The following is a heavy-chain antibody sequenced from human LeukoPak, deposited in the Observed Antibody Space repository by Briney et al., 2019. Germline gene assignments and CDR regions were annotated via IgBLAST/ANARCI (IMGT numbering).Heavy chain of an antibody. V-gene: IGHV4-39*01. D-gene: IGHD6-13*01. CDR3: ARRGYSSSWYERYFDY. CDR1: GGSIRSGNYY. J-gene: IGHJ4*02. Sequence: SETLSLTCTVSGGSIRSGNYYWACIRQPPGKGLEWIGSIYYSGSTYYNPSLKSRVTISVDTTKNQFSLRLSSVTAADTAVYYCARRGYSSSWYERYFDYWGQGTLVTVSS. CDR2: IYYSGST.